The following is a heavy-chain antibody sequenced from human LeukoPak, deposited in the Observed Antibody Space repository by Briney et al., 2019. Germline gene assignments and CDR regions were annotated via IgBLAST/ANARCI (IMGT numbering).Heavy chain of an antibody. V-gene: IGHV4-39*02. CDR2: IYYSGST. CDR1: GGSISSSSYY. Sequence: SETLSLTCTVSGGSISSSSYYWGWIRQPPGKGLEWIGSIYYSGSTYYNLSLKSRVTISVDTSKNQFSLKLSSVTAADTAVYYCARDQRVSYYDSSGYLPAWGQGTLVTVSS. D-gene: IGHD3-22*01. J-gene: IGHJ4*02. CDR3: ARDQRVSYYDSSGYLPA.